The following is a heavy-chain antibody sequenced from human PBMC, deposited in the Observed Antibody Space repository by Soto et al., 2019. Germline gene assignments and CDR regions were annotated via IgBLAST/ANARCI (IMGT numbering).Heavy chain of an antibody. CDR2: INSSGSTI. CDR1: GFTFSDYY. V-gene: IGHV3-11*01. CDR3: AGAYCITSTCYWGPGY. J-gene: IGHJ4*02. Sequence: QVQLVESGGGLVKPGGSLRLSCAASGFTFSDYYMTWIRQVPGKGLEWVSYINSSGSTIYYADSVKGRFTISRDNTKNSLYLQINSLRAEDTAVYYCAGAYCITSTCYWGPGYWGQGTLVTVSS. D-gene: IGHD2-2*01.